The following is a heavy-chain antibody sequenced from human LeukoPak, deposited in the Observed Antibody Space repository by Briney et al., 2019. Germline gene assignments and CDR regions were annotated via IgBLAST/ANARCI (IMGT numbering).Heavy chain of an antibody. J-gene: IGHJ4*02. CDR2: IYPGDSDA. D-gene: IGHD3/OR15-3a*01. Sequence: GESLKISCKGSGYSFPNYWIGWVRQMPGKGLGCMGIIYPGDSDARYSPSFQGQVTISADKSITTAYLQWSSLKASDTAMYYCAVGTGYYFDLWGQGTLVTVSS. CDR1: GYSFPNYW. CDR3: AVGTGYYFDL. V-gene: IGHV5-51*01.